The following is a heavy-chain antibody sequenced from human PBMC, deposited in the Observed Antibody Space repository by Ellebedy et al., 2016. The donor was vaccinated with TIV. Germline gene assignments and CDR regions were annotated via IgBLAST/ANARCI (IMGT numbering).Heavy chain of an antibody. V-gene: IGHV7-4-1*02. Sequence: AASVKVSCKASGYSLTTYNMNWVRQAPGQGLEWMGWINTNTGNPTYAQGFAGRFVFSLDTSVSTAYLQISSLKAEDTAVYYCAKLRYYDSSGYYGYFQHWGQGTLVTVSS. CDR3: AKLRYYDSSGYYGYFQH. CDR1: GYSLTTYN. J-gene: IGHJ1*01. D-gene: IGHD3-22*01. CDR2: INTNTGNP.